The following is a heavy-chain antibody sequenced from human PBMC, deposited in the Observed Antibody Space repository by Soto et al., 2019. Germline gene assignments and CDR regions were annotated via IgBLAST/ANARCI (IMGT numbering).Heavy chain of an antibody. CDR1: GYTFTNYC. J-gene: IGHJ2*01. CDR2: INAGNGNT. D-gene: IGHD6-19*01. CDR3: ARAGYSSGWYHWYFDF. V-gene: IGHV1-3*01. Sequence: ASVKVSCKASGYTFTNYCIHWVRQAPGQRLEWMGWINAGNGNTKYSQKFQGRVIITRDTSASTAYMELSSLRPEDTAVFYCARAGYSSGWYHWYFDFWGRGTLVTVSS.